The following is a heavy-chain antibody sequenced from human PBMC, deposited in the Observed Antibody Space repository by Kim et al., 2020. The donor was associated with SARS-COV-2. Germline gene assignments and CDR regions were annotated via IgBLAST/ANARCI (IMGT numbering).Heavy chain of an antibody. Sequence: GGSLRLSCAVSGLKFSDAWMNWVRQVPGKGLEWIGRIKSKGGGGTVDYAAAVRGTSSLSRDDSKITLYMQMNSLEIDDTSVYYCTWDGDFYYCMDVWGPG. CDR2: IKSKGGGGTV. D-gene: IGHD1-26*01. CDR3: TWDGDFYYCMDV. J-gene: IGHJ6*02. V-gene: IGHV3-15*01. CDR1: GLKFSDAW.